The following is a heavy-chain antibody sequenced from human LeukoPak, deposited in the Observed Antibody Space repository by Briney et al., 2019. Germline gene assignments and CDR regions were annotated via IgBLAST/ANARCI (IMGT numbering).Heavy chain of an antibody. CDR2: IKQDGRQK. Sequence: GGSLRLSCTASGFTFSSYWMSWVRQAPGKGLEWVATIKQDGRQKEYVESVQGRFTISRDNAKNSLYLHMNRLRAEDTAVYYCARDPTVTNFHDAFDIWGQGTLVTVSS. CDR3: ARDPTVTNFHDAFDI. CDR1: GFTFSSYW. J-gene: IGHJ3*02. V-gene: IGHV3-7*05. D-gene: IGHD4-17*01.